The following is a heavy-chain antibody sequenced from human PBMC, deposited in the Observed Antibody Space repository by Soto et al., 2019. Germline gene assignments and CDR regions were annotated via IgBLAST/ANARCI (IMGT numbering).Heavy chain of an antibody. Sequence: QITLKESGPTLVKPTQTLTLTCTFSGFSLSTGGVGVGWIRQPPGKALEWLALIYWDDDKRYSPSLKSRLTVTKDTSKNQVVLTMTNMDPVETATYYCAHSRCGGDCLRSYSSHYYYGMDVWGQGTTFTVSS. D-gene: IGHD2-21*02. J-gene: IGHJ6*02. CDR1: GFSLSTGGVG. CDR3: AHSRCGGDCLRSYSSHYYYGMDV. CDR2: IYWDDDK. V-gene: IGHV2-5*02.